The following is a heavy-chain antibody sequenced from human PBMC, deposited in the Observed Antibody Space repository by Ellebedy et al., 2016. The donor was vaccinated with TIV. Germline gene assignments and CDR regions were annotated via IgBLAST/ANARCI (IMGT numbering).Heavy chain of an antibody. V-gene: IGHV4-4*07. CDR1: GASVSLYY. Sequence: SETLSLTXVVSGASVSLYYWSWIRQPAGKGLEWIGRIYTSGSSNYNPSLKSRVTMSVDTSKNQFSLKLRSVTAADTAIYYCARDRIPQRAFDIWGQGTMVTVSS. J-gene: IGHJ3*02. CDR2: IYTSGSS. D-gene: IGHD2/OR15-2a*01. CDR3: ARDRIPQRAFDI.